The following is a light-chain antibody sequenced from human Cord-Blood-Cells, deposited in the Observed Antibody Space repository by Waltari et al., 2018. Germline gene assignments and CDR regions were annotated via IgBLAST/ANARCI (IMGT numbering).Light chain of an antibody. J-gene: IGKJ4*01. V-gene: IGKV3-15*01. CDR2: GAS. Sequence: EIVMTQSPATLSVSPGERTTLPCRASQSVSSNLAWYQQKPGQAHRLRIYGASTRATGIPARFSGSGSGTEFTLTISSLQSEDFAVYYCQQYNNWPLTFGGGTKVEIK. CDR1: QSVSSN. CDR3: QQYNNWPLT.